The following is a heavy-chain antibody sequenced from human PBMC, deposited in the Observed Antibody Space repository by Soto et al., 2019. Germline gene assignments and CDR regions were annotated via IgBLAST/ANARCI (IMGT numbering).Heavy chain of an antibody. D-gene: IGHD2-15*01. V-gene: IGHV1-2*02. Sequence: ASVKVSCRASGYTFTGYYMHWVRQAPGQGLEWMGWINPNSGGTNYAQKFQGRVTMTRDTSISTAYMELSRLRSDDTAVYYCARVRGPKYCSGGSCYSQDAFDIWGQGTMVTVSS. CDR3: ARVRGPKYCSGGSCYSQDAFDI. CDR2: INPNSGGT. CDR1: GYTFTGYY. J-gene: IGHJ3*02.